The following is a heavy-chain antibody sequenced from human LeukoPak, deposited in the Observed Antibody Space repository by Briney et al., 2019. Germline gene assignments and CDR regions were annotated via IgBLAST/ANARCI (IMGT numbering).Heavy chain of an antibody. J-gene: IGHJ5*02. CDR2: IKQDGSEK. CDR1: GFTFSSYW. CDR3: AREIRITIFGVVMKNWFDP. D-gene: IGHD3-3*01. V-gene: IGHV3-7*03. Sequence: PGGSLRLPCAASGFTFSSYWMSWVRQAPGKGLEWVANIKQDGSEKYYVDSVKGRFTISRDNAKNSLYLQMNSLRAEDTAVYYCAREIRITIFGVVMKNWFDPWSQGTLVTVSS.